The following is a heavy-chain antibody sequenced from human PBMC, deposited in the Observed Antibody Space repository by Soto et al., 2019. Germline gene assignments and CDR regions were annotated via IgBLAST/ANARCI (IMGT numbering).Heavy chain of an antibody. Sequence: QVQLVQSGAEVKKPGASVKVSCKASGYTFTGYYMHWVRQAPGQGLEWMGWIHPNSGGTNYAQKFQGWVTMTRDTSISTAYMELSRLRSDDTAVYYCARAYMVRGQGYYYGMDVWGQGTTVTVSS. CDR3: ARAYMVRGQGYYYGMDV. J-gene: IGHJ6*02. D-gene: IGHD3-10*01. V-gene: IGHV1-2*04. CDR1: GYTFTGYY. CDR2: IHPNSGGT.